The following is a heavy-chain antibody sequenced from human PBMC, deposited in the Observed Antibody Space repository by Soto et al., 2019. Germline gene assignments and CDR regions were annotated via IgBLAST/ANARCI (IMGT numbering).Heavy chain of an antibody. Sequence: EVQLLESGGGLVQPGGSLRLSCAASGFTFSSYAMRWVRQAPGKGLEWVSAISGSGGSTYNADSVKGRFTISRDNSKNTLYLQMHSLRAKDTAVYYCARRGSSSYFDYWGQGTLVTVSS. CDR1: GFTFSSYA. CDR3: ARRGSSSYFDY. D-gene: IGHD6-13*01. V-gene: IGHV3-23*01. J-gene: IGHJ4*02. CDR2: ISGSGGST.